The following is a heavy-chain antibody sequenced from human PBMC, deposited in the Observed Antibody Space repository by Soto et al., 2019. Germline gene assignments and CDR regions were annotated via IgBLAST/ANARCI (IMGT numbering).Heavy chain of an antibody. CDR2: IWYDGSNK. V-gene: IGHV3-33*01. CDR3: ARDDTYMVYYYYYYGMDG. D-gene: IGHD5-18*01. Sequence: GGSLRLSCAASGLTFSSYGMHWVRQAPGKGLEWVAVIWYDGSNKYYADSVKGRFTISRDNSKNTLYLQMNSLRADDTAVYYCARDDTYMVYYYYYYGMDGWGQGTTVGVSS. J-gene: IGHJ6*02. CDR1: GLTFSSYG.